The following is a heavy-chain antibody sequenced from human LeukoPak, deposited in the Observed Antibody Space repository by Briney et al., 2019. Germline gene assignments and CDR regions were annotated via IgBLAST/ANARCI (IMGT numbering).Heavy chain of an antibody. CDR1: GFTFSSYA. CDR3: ARERIAKPRVQYYGMDV. CDR2: ISSNGGST. V-gene: IGHV3-64*01. Sequence: GGSLRLSCAASGFTFSSYAMHWVRQAPGKGLEYVSAISSNGGSTYYANSVKGRFTISRDNSKNTLYLQMGSLRAEDMAVYYCARERIAKPRVQYYGMDVWGQGTTVTVSS. D-gene: IGHD2-15*01. J-gene: IGHJ6*02.